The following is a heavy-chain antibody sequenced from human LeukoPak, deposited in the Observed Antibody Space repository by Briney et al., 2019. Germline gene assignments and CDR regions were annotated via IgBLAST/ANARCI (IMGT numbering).Heavy chain of an antibody. V-gene: IGHV4-59*01. CDR1: GGSISSYY. D-gene: IGHD5-24*01. CDR3: ARVRSRDGLDY. Sequence: SESLSLTCTVSGGSISSYYWSWIRQPPGKGLEWIGYIYYSGSINYNPSLKSRVTISVDTSKNQFSLKLSTVTAADTAVYYCARVRSRDGLDYWGQGTLVTVSS. CDR2: IYYSGSI. J-gene: IGHJ4*02.